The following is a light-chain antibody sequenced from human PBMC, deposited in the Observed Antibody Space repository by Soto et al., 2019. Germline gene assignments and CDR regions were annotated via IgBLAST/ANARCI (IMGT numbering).Light chain of an antibody. CDR3: SSSASSSAVV. CDR1: SSDVGNYNL. V-gene: IGLV2-23*01. J-gene: IGLJ2*01. CDR2: EGS. Sequence: QSALTQPASVSGSPGQSITISCTGTSSDVGNYNLVSWYQQHPGKAPKLMIYEGSKRPSGVSNRFSVSKSGNTASLTISGLQAEDEADYYCSSSASSSAVVFGGGTKVTVL.